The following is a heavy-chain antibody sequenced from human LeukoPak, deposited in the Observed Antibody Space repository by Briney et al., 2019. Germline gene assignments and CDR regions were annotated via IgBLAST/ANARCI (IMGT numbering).Heavy chain of an antibody. Sequence: GGSLRLSCAASGFTFSSYGMNWVRQAPGKGLEWVSYISSSSTYIYYADSLKGRFTISRDNAKNSLYLQMNSLRAEDTAVYYCASGGPPSAVVTARFDYWGQGTLVTVSS. J-gene: IGHJ4*02. CDR3: ASGGPPSAVVTARFDY. CDR2: ISSSSTYI. D-gene: IGHD4-23*01. V-gene: IGHV3-21*01. CDR1: GFTFSSYG.